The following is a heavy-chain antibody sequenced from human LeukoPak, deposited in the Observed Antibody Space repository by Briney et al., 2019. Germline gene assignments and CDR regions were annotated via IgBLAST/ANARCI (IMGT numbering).Heavy chain of an antibody. J-gene: IGHJ4*02. CDR3: ARDRADGQNYLFDY. D-gene: IGHD5-24*01. CDR1: GGSVNSGPYY. Sequence: SQTRSLTCTVSGGSVNSGPYYSSWIRQLPGKGLEYIGYIYYSGSTYYNPSLKRRVTISADTSTNQFSLKLSSVTAADTAVYYCARDRADGQNYLFDYWGQGTLVTVSS. V-gene: IGHV4-31*03. CDR2: IYYSGST.